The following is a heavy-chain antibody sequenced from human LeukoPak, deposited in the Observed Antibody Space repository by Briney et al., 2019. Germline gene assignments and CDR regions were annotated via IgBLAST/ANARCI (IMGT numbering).Heavy chain of an antibody. V-gene: IGHV5-51*01. CDR2: IYPGDSST. D-gene: IGHD1-26*01. Sequence: GESLKISCKASGYSFTTYWIGWVRQMPGKGLEWVGIIYPGDSSTIYSPSFQGQVTISADKSISTAYLQWSSLKASDTAMYYCARRVGATAREAFDIWGQGTMVTVSS. J-gene: IGHJ3*02. CDR1: GYSFTTYW. CDR3: ARRVGATAREAFDI.